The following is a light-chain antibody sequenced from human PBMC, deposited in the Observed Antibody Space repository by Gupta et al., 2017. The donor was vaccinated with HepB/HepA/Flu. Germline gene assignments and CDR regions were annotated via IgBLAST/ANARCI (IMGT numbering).Light chain of an antibody. CDR2: YKSDSDK. CDR1: SGSNVGTFR. V-gene: IGLV5-45*02. Sequence: QAVLPQPSSLSASPGASASLTCTLRSGSNVGTFRIYWYQQKPGSPPLYLLKYKSDSDKEQGSGVPSRFSGAKDASANAGIILIAGVKAEDEDDYDCMIWGGTGWVFGGGTKLTVL. J-gene: IGLJ2*01. CDR3: MIWGGTGWV.